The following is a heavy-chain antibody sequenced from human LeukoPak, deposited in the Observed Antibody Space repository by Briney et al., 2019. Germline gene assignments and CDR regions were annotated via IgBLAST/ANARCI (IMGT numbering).Heavy chain of an antibody. CDR3: ARRAGPWFGELEASFDP. Sequence: SETLSLTCTVSGGSISSSSYYWGWIRQPPGKGLEWIGSTYYSGSTYYNPSLKSRVTISVDTSKNQFSLKLSSVTAADTAVYYCARRAGPWFGELEASFDPWGQGTLVTVSS. CDR1: GGSISSSSYY. CDR2: TYYSGST. D-gene: IGHD3-10*01. V-gene: IGHV4-39*01. J-gene: IGHJ5*02.